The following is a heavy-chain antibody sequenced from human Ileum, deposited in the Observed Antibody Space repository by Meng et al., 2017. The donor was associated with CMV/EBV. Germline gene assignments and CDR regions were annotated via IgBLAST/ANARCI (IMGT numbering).Heavy chain of an antibody. CDR3: SRGLDAFKLGNY. Sequence: SGSLTPSCTVYGGSFSGYYGTWIRQPPRQGMEWIGEIHHTDHFSEGINYNPSLKIRVTITVDTSTNHFSLKVNTVTAADTAVYYCSRGLDAFKLGNYWAQGTLVTVSS. V-gene: IGHV4-34*01. CDR1: GGSFSGYY. CDR2: IHHTDHFSEGI. D-gene: IGHD3-3*02. J-gene: IGHJ4*02.